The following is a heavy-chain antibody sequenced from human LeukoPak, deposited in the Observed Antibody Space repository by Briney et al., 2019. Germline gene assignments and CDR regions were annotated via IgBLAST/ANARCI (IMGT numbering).Heavy chain of an antibody. J-gene: IGHJ6*02. D-gene: IGHD6-6*01. CDR3: AGGGAARDALLLIENLDRMDV. V-gene: IGHV4-34*01. Sequence: SETLSLTCAVYGGSFSGYYWSWIRQPPGKGLEWIGEINHSGSTNYNPSLKSRVTISVDTSKNQFSLKLSSVTAADTAVYYCAGGGAARDALLLIENLDRMDVWGQGTTVTVSS. CDR2: INHSGST. CDR1: GGSFSGYY.